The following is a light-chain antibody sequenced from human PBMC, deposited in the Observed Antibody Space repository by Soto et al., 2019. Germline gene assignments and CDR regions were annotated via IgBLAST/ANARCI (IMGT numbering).Light chain of an antibody. Sequence: VVLTQAPGTLSFSPGEIATLSVRASQSVRNNLAWYQQNPGQSPRLLIYGASTRATGIPARFSGSGSGTEFTLTISGLQSDDLAVYYCQQYDNWPPITFGQGTRLEIK. V-gene: IGKV3-15*01. J-gene: IGKJ5*01. CDR3: QQYDNWPPIT. CDR1: QSVRNN. CDR2: GAS.